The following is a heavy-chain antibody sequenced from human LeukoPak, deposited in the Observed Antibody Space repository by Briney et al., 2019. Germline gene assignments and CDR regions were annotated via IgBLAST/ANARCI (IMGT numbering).Heavy chain of an antibody. D-gene: IGHD2-15*01. Sequence: SETLSLTCAVYGGSFSGYYWCWIRQPPGKGLEWIGEINHSGSTNYNPSLKSRVTISVDTSKNQFSLKLSSVTAADTAVYYCARVVRYCSGGSCYSGLYYFDYWGQGTLVTVSS. V-gene: IGHV4-34*01. CDR3: ARVVRYCSGGSCYSGLYYFDY. CDR2: INHSGST. J-gene: IGHJ4*02. CDR1: GGSFSGYY.